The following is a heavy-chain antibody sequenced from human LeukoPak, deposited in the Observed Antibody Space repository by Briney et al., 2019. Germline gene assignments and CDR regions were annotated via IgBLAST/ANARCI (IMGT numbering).Heavy chain of an antibody. J-gene: IGHJ4*02. CDR3: ARGRGRWCGELSYYY. Sequence: PSETLSLTCAVYGGSFSDFYWSWIRQPPGKGLEWIGEINHSGSTNYNPSLKSRVTISVDTSKNQFSLKLSSVTAADTAVYYCARGRGRWCGELSYYYWGQGTLVTVSS. CDR2: INHSGST. D-gene: IGHD3-10*01. CDR1: GGSFSDFY. V-gene: IGHV4-34*01.